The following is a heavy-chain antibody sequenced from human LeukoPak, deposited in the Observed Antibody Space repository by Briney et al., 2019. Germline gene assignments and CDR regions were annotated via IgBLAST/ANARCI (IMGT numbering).Heavy chain of an antibody. D-gene: IGHD2-8*02. CDR3: TRWPSLGGGYWGFDY. Sequence: GGSLRLSCAASGFTVSTYWMHWVRQAPGKGLVWVSRLSPDGSTSIYAASVEGRFTSSRNNAKTPLHLQMNSLRAEHTALYYCTRWPSLGGGYWGFDYWGQGALVTVSS. CDR1: GFTVSTYW. J-gene: IGHJ4*02. V-gene: IGHV3-74*01. CDR2: LSPDGSTS.